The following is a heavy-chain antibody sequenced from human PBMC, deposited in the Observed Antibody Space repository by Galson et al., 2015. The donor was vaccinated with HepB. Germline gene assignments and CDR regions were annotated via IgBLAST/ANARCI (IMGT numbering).Heavy chain of an antibody. V-gene: IGHV1-69*13. J-gene: IGHJ6*02. CDR2: IIPIFNTA. CDR1: GGTFSSYA. CDR3: ARHRRVPGARVFYYGLDV. Sequence: SVKVSCKASGGTFSSYAISWVRQAPGQGLEWMGGIIPIFNTANYAQQFQGRVTLTADESTNTAYMERSSLRSEDTAVYYCARHRRVPGARVFYYGLDVWGQGTTVTVSS. D-gene: IGHD2-2*01.